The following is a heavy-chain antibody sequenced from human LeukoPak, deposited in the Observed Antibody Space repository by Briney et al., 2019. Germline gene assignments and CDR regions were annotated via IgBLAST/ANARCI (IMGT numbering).Heavy chain of an antibody. CDR1: GFTFTKYW. CDR2: IKQDGSDK. Sequence: GGSLRLSCAASGFTFTKYWMTWVRQAPGKGLEWVGNIKQDGSDKNYMDSVKGRFTISRDNTKNSVYLQMSSLRAEDTAVYYCASLQGGTSLPLIDYWGQGTLVTVSS. CDR3: ASLQGGTSLPLIDY. V-gene: IGHV3-7*01. J-gene: IGHJ4*02. D-gene: IGHD2-2*01.